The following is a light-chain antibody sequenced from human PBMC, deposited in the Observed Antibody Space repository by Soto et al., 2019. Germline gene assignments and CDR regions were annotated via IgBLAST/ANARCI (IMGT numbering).Light chain of an antibody. J-gene: IGLJ1*01. CDR2: EVS. CDR3: SSYTSSSTYV. CDR1: SSDIGGYNY. Sequence: QSVLTQPASVSGSPGQSITISCTGTSSDIGGYNYVSWSQQHPGKAPQLIIYEVSNRPSGVSNRFSGSKSGNTASLTISGLQAEDEADYYCSSYTSSSTYVFGTGTKATVL. V-gene: IGLV2-14*01.